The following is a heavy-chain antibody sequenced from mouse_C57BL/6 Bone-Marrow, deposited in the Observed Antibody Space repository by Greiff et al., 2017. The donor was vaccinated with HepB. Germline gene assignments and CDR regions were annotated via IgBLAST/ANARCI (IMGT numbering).Heavy chain of an antibody. Sequence: EVKLVESGGDLVKPGGSLKLSCAASGFTFSSYGMSWVRQTPDKRLEWVATISSGGSYPYYPYSVKGRFTISSDNAKNTLYVQMSSLKSEDTAMYYCETPYGEGFAYWGQGTLVTVSA. CDR1: GFTFSSYG. V-gene: IGHV5-6*01. J-gene: IGHJ3*01. CDR2: ISSGGSYP. D-gene: IGHD2-13*01. CDR3: ETPYGEGFAY.